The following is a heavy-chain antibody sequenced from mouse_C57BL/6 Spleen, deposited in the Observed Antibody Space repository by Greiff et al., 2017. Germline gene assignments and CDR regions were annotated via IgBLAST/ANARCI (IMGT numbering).Heavy chain of an antibody. D-gene: IGHD2-5*01. CDR2: IDPEDGET. V-gene: IGHV14-2*01. CDR1: GFNIKDYY. CDR3: APPYYSNSWFAY. Sequence: EVHLVESGAELVKPGASVKLSCTASGFNIKDYYMHWVKQRTEQGLEWIGRIDPEDGETKYAPKFQGKATITADTSSNTAYLQLSSLTSEDTAVYYCAPPYYSNSWFAYWGQGTLVTVSA. J-gene: IGHJ3*01.